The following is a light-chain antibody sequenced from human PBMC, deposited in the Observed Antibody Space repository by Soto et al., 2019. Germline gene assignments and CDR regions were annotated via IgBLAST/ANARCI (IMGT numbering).Light chain of an antibody. CDR1: QSVSSSY. V-gene: IGKV3-20*01. CDR3: HQYGSSRWT. CDR2: GAS. J-gene: IGKJ1*01. Sequence: EIVLTQSPGTLSLSPGERATLSCRASQSVSSSYLAWYQQNRGQAPRLLIYGASSRATGIPDRFSGSGSGTDFSLTISRLEPEDFAVYYCHQYGSSRWTFGQGNKVEIK.